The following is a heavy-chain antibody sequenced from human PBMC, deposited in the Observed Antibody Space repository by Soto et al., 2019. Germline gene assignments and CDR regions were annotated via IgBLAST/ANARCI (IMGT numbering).Heavy chain of an antibody. CDR3: SCYNYYYYYMDV. J-gene: IGHJ6*03. D-gene: IGHD2-2*02. Sequence: EVQLLESGGGLVQPGGSLRLSCAASGFTFSSYAMSWVRQAPGKGLEWVSAISGSGGSTYYADSVKGRFTISRDNSKNTLYLQMNSLRAEDTAVYYCSCYNYYYYYMDVWGKGTTVTVSS. CDR2: ISGSGGST. V-gene: IGHV3-23*01. CDR1: GFTFSSYA.